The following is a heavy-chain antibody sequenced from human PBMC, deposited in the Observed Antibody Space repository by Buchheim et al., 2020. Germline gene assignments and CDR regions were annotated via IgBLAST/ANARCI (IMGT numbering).Heavy chain of an antibody. V-gene: IGHV3-7*03. Sequence: EVQLVESGGGLVQPGGSLRLSCAASGFTFSSYWMSWVRQAPGKGLEWVANIKQDGSEKYYVDSVKGRFTISRDNAKNSLYLQMNSLRAEDTAVYYCARLTPLYYYDSSGMGPMFDYWGQGTL. CDR2: IKQDGSEK. J-gene: IGHJ4*02. D-gene: IGHD3-22*01. CDR1: GFTFSSYW. CDR3: ARLTPLYYYDSSGMGPMFDY.